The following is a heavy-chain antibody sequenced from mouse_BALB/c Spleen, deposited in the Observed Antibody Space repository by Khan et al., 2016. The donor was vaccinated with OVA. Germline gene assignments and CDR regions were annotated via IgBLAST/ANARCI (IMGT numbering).Heavy chain of an antibody. CDR3: RWCGNEGLGY. Sequence: EVELVESGGGLVQPGGSRKLSCAASGFTFSGYGMGWIRQGPGKGPEWRTFISRVAYNFYYADTVTGRFTITRGHAKNTLYVEMNSLRSEDTAMSYCRWCGNEGLGYWGQGTFVTVSP. CDR2: ISRVAYNF. D-gene: IGHD1-1*02. CDR1: GFTFSGYG. V-gene: IGHV5-15*02. J-gene: IGHJ3*01.